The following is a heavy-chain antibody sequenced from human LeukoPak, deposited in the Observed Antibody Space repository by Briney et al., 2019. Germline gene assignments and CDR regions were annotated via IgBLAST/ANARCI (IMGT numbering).Heavy chain of an antibody. J-gene: IGHJ6*03. V-gene: IGHV3-21*01. CDR1: GFTFSNYS. CDR3: ARRHYGDYYMDV. CDR2: ISISSSYI. Sequence: GGSLRLSCAASGFTFSNYSWNWVRQAPGKGLEWVSSISISSSYIYYADSVKGRFTISRDNAKNSLYLQMNTLRGEDTAMYYCARRHYGDYYMDVWGKGTTVTVSS. D-gene: IGHD4-17*01.